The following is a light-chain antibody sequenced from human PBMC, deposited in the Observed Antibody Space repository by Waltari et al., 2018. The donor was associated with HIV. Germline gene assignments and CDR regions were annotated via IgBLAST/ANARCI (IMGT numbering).Light chain of an antibody. CDR1: QTVNTYY. CDR2: AAN. V-gene: IGKV3-20*01. J-gene: IGKJ1*01. CDR3: QQYGSSLTWT. Sequence: EIVLTQSPGTLSLPPGEGATLSCRASQTVNTYYLAWYQQKPGQAPRLLIYAANSRATGIPDRFSGSGSGTDFTLTINRLEPEDFAVYYCQQYGSSLTWTFGQGTKVELK.